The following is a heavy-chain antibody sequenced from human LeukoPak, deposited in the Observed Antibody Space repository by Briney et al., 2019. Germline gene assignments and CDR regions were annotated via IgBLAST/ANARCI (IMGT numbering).Heavy chain of an antibody. Sequence: GGSLRLSCAASGFTFSSYWMHWVRQVPNQGLMWVSRINSDETISEYVDSVNGRFTISRDNSKNTLYLQMNSLRAEDTAVYFCLYGGYFQHWGQGTLVTVSS. J-gene: IGHJ1*01. CDR3: LYGGYFQH. D-gene: IGHD3-16*01. CDR1: GFTFSSYW. CDR2: INSDETIS. V-gene: IGHV3-74*01.